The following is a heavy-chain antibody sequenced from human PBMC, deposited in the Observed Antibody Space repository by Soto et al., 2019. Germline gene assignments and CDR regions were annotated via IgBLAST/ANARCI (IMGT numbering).Heavy chain of an antibody. D-gene: IGHD2-15*01. CDR3: GKGSAATNYFYYATDV. CDR2: ISASGGST. J-gene: IGHJ6*02. V-gene: IGHV3-23*01. CDR1: GFTFGIHA. Sequence: SLRLSCAASGFTFGIHAMIWVRQAPGKGLEWVSFISASGGSTYYADSVKGRFTISRDNSKKTVYLQMNSPRGEDTAVYYCGKGSAATNYFYYATDVWGQGTTVTVSS.